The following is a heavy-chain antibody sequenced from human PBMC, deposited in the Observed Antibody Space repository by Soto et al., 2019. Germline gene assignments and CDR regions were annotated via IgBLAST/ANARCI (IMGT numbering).Heavy chain of an antibody. CDR1: GFTFSAYT. V-gene: IGHV3-21*02. D-gene: IGHD4-17*01. CDR2: LDPSGTYT. Sequence: EVQLVESGGGLVKPGGSLRLSCAASGFTFSAYTMNWVRQSPGKGLEWVSSLDPSGTYTYYSDSVKARLTLSRDKARNSLFLRLHSLRADDTALYYCVRGSYGDYDSWGQGTLVTVSS. CDR3: VRGSYGDYDS. J-gene: IGHJ5*01.